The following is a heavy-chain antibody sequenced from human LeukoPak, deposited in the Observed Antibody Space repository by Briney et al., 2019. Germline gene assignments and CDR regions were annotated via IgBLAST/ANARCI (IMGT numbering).Heavy chain of an antibody. CDR3: AGWGHVDTAMAVDY. CDR2: IYPGDSDT. J-gene: IGHJ4*02. D-gene: IGHD5-18*01. Sequence: GESLKISCKISGYNFTNYWIGWVRQMPGKGLEWMGIIYPGDSDTRYSPSFQGQVTISADKSISTAYLQWSSLKASDTAMYYCAGWGHVDTAMAVDYWGQGTLVTVSS. V-gene: IGHV5-51*01. CDR1: GYNFTNYW.